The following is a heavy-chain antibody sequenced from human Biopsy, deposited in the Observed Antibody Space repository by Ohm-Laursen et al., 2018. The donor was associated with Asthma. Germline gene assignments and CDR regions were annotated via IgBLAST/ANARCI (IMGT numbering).Heavy chain of an antibody. D-gene: IGHD6-19*01. CDR1: GGTFSKFA. CDR2: IMTVFGTT. V-gene: IGHV1-69*13. CDR3: ARCQVGYSSGWSLLLKKIYYSGMDV. Sequence: SVTVSCKAPGGTFSKFAISWVRQAPGQGLEWMGGIMTVFGTTNYAQKFQGRVTITADESTSTAYMEVTSLRSEDTAIYYCARCQVGYSSGWSLLLKKIYYSGMDVWGQGTAVTVS. J-gene: IGHJ6*02.